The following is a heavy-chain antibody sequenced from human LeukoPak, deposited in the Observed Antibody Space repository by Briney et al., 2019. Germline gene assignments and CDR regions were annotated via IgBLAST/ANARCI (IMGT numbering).Heavy chain of an antibody. Sequence: ASVKVSCKAFGYTFTGYYMHWVRQAPGQGFEWMGRINPNSGDTNYAQKFQGRVTMTRDTSISTVHMELSRLRSDDTAVYYCARANPLYCSSTTCLFDYWGQGTLVTVSS. CDR2: INPNSGDT. CDR3: ARANPLYCSSTTCLFDY. J-gene: IGHJ4*02. D-gene: IGHD2-2*01. CDR1: GYTFTGYY. V-gene: IGHV1-2*02.